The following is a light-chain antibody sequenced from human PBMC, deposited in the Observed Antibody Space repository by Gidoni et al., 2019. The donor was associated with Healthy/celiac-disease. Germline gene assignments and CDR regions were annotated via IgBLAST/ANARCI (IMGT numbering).Light chain of an antibody. V-gene: IGKV2-28*01. CDR2: LGS. Sequence: IVMTQSPLSLPVTPGEPASISCRSSQSLLHSNGYNYLDWYLQKPGQAPQLLIYLGSNRASGVPDRFSGSGSGTDFTLKISRVEAEDVGVYYCMQALQTPCTFGQGTKVEIK. J-gene: IGKJ1*01. CDR3: MQALQTPCT. CDR1: QSLLHSNGYNY.